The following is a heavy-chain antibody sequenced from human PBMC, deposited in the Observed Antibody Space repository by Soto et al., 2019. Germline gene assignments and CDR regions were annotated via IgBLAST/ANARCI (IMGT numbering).Heavy chain of an antibody. CDR1: GYTFTSYA. D-gene: IGHD1-26*01. Sequence: GASVKASCKASGYTFTSYAMHWVRQAPGQRLEWMGWINAGNGNTKYSQKFQGRVTITTDTSTSTAYMELRSLRSDDTAVYYCARGSLTYSGSYSSRISRALYYFDYWGQGTLVTVSS. CDR2: INAGNGNT. V-gene: IGHV1-3*01. J-gene: IGHJ4*02. CDR3: ARGSLTYSGSYSSRISRALYYFDY.